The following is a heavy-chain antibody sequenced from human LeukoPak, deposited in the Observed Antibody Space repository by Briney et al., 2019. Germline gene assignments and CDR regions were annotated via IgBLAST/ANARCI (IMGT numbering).Heavy chain of an antibody. CDR3: AKDLWFGELLLLKAFDI. Sequence: PGGSLRLSCAASGFTFSSYWMSWVRQAPGKGLEWVSAISGSGGSTYYADSVKGRFTISRDNSKNTLYLQMNSLRAEDTAVYYCAKDLWFGELLLLKAFDIWGQGTMVTVSS. D-gene: IGHD3-10*01. J-gene: IGHJ3*02. V-gene: IGHV3-23*01. CDR2: ISGSGGST. CDR1: GFTFSSYW.